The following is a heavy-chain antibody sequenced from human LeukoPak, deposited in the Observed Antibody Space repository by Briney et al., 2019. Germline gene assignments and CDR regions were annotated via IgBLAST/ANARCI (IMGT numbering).Heavy chain of an antibody. CDR2: VYYSGST. Sequence: SETLSLTCTVSGDSISTYYWSWIRQPPGKGLEWIGYVYYSGSTYYNPSLKSRVTISVDTSKNQFSLKLSSVTAADTAVYYCARFPSYFTMVRGVISAIDYWGQGTLVTVSS. CDR1: GDSISTYY. CDR3: ARFPSYFTMVRGVISAIDY. D-gene: IGHD3-10*01. J-gene: IGHJ4*02. V-gene: IGHV4-59*12.